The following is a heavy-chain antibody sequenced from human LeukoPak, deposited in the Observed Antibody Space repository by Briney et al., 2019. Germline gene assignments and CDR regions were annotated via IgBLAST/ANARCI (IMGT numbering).Heavy chain of an antibody. J-gene: IGHJ4*02. CDR2: INPNSGGT. V-gene: IGHV1-2*02. D-gene: IGHD3-9*01. CDR3: ARGEHDILTDEETCFDY. Sequence: ASVKVSCKASGYTFTCYYMHWVRQAPGQGGEWMGWINPNSGGTNYAQKFQGRVTITRDTSISTAYMELSRLRSDDTAVYYCARGEHDILTDEETCFDYWGPGTLVTVSS. CDR1: GYTFTCYY.